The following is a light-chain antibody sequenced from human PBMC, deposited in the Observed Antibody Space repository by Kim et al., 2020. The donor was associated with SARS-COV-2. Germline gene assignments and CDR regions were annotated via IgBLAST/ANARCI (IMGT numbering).Light chain of an antibody. CDR2: DTN. V-gene: IGLV1-51*01. J-gene: IGLJ2*01. CDR3: GTWDSSLSAVV. Sequence: QKVTISCSGSSSNIGNNYVSWYQQLPGTAPKLLIYDTNKRPSGIPDRFSGSKSGTSATLGITGLQTGDEADYYCGTWDSSLSAVVFGGGTKLTVL. CDR1: SSNIGNNY.